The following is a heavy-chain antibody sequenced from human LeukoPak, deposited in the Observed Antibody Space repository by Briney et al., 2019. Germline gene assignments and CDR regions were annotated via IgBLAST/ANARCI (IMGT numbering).Heavy chain of an antibody. CDR1: GFAVSTSV. V-gene: IGHV3-23*01. D-gene: IGHD1-26*01. CDR2: IKDDDAKG. Sequence: PGGSLRLSCTVSGFAVSTSVVYWFRQAPGKGLEWVSDIKDDDAKGSYTDSVKGRFTISRDNSKNTVYLQMNSLRAEDTAVYYCAKDLRAREGYLDYWGQGTLVTVSS. CDR3: AKDLRAREGYLDY. J-gene: IGHJ4*02.